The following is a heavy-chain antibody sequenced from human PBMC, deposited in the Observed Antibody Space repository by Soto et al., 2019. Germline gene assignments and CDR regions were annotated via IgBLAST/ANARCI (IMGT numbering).Heavy chain of an antibody. J-gene: IGHJ4*02. V-gene: IGHV4-38-2*01. D-gene: IGHD2-21*02. CDR1: GYSISSGYY. CDR2: IYHSGST. Sequence: PSETLSLTCAVSGYSISSGYYWGWIRQPPGKGLEWIGSIYHSGSTYYNPSLKSRVTISVDTSKNQFSLKLSSVTAADPAVYYCARLPPGDYYFDYWGQGTLVTVSS. CDR3: ARLPPGDYYFDY.